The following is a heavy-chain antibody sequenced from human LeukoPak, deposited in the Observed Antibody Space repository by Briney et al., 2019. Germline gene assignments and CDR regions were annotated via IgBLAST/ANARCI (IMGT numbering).Heavy chain of an antibody. CDR3: AAYYCGGDCYFLDAFDI. Sequence: ASVKVSCKVSGYTLTELSMHWVRQAPGKGREWMGGFDPEDGETIYAQKFQGRVTMTEDTSTDTAYMELSSLRSEDTAVYYCAAYYCGGDCYFLDAFDIWGQGTMVTVSS. D-gene: IGHD2-21*01. CDR1: GYTLTELS. V-gene: IGHV1-24*01. CDR2: FDPEDGET. J-gene: IGHJ3*02.